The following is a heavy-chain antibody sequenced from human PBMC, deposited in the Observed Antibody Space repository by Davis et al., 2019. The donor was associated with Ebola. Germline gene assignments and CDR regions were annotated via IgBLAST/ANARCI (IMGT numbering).Heavy chain of an antibody. J-gene: IGHJ3*02. CDR3: ARVAFGGDRGSFDI. Sequence: ASVKVSCKASGYTFTGYYMHWVRQAPGQGLEWVGWIAPYSDITNEAQRFRGRLTMTVDTSADTAYMELTRLASDDTAIYFCARVAFGGDRGSFDIWGQGTMVAVSS. CDR2: IAPYSDIT. D-gene: IGHD3-16*01. V-gene: IGHV1-2*02. CDR1: GYTFTGYY.